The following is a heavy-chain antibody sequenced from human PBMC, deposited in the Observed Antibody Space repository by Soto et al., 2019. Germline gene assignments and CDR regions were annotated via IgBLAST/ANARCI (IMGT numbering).Heavy chain of an antibody. J-gene: IGHJ4*02. Sequence: QVQLVQSGAEVKQPGASMKVSCKASGYIFSDNYIHWVRQAPGQGLEWMAWINPKSGGTNYARNFQRRVTLTRDTSISTAYIDLSRLTSDDTAVYYCARAREDSSGWFDYWGQGTLVTVSS. CDR2: INPKSGGT. CDR3: ARAREDSSGWFDY. V-gene: IGHV1-2*02. D-gene: IGHD6-19*01. CDR1: GYIFSDNY.